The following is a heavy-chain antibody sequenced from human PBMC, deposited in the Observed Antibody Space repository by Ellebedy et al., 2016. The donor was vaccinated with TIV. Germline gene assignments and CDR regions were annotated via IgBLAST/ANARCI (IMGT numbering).Heavy chain of an antibody. CDR2: IRSDGSNK. CDR1: GFTSSG. V-gene: IGHV3-30*02. D-gene: IGHD3-16*01. J-gene: IGHJ6*02. CDR3: VKGAYPVPTVMAV. Sequence: GGSLRLSCAASGFTSSGMHWVRQAPGKGLEWVAFIRSDGSNKYYADSVKGRFTISRDYSKNTLDLQMNSLRVEDTALYYCVKGAYPVPTVMAVWGQGTMVIVSS.